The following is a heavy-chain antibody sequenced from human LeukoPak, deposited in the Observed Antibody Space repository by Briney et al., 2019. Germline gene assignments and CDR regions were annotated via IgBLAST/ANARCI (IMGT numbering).Heavy chain of an antibody. J-gene: IGHJ4*02. CDR1: GGSFSGYY. CDR2: INHSGST. V-gene: IGHV4-34*01. D-gene: IGHD3-10*01. CDR3: ARAIWFGESRFDY. Sequence: SETLSLTCAVYGGSFSGYYWSWIRQPPGKGLEWGGEINHSGSTNYNPSLKSRVTISVGTSKNQFSLKLSSVTAADTAVYYCARAIWFGESRFDYWGQGTLVTVSS.